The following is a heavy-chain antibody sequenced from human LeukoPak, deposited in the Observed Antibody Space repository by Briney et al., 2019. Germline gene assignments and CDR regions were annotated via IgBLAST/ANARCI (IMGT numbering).Heavy chain of an antibody. Sequence: GGSLRLSCGASGFPFTTYAMSWVRQAPGKGLEWVSSVSGSGSHTFYADSVKGRFTISRDNSKNTLYLQMNSLRDEDTAVYYCAKVPYDDSYYYMDVWGRGAAVTVPS. V-gene: IGHV3-23*01. CDR1: GFPFTTYA. J-gene: IGHJ6*03. D-gene: IGHD5-12*01. CDR3: AKVPYDDSYYYMDV. CDR2: VSGSGSHT.